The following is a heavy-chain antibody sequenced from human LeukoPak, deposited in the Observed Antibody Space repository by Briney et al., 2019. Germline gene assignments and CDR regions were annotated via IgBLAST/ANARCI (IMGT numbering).Heavy chain of an antibody. J-gene: IGHJ4*02. D-gene: IGHD7-27*01. CDR3: ARGRLGYFDY. CDR2: INHSGST. Sequence: SETLSLTCAVYGGSFSGYYWSWIRQPPGKGLEWIGEINHSGSTNYNPSLKGRVTISVDTSKNQFSLKLSSVTAADTAVYYCARGRLGYFDYWGQGTLVIVSS. CDR1: GGSFSGYY. V-gene: IGHV4-34*01.